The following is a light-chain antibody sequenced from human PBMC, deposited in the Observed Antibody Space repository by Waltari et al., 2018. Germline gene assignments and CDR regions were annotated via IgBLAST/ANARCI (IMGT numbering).Light chain of an antibody. V-gene: IGKV3-20*01. J-gene: IGKJ1*01. CDR2: DAS. CDR1: QSVSRF. Sequence: ELVLSQSPGTMSLSAGERATLSCRASQSVSRFLAWYQQKPGQAPRLLIYDASSRATGIPDRFSGSGSGTDFSLTISRLEPEDFAVYYCQKYGSLPATFGQGTKVEIK. CDR3: QKYGSLPAT.